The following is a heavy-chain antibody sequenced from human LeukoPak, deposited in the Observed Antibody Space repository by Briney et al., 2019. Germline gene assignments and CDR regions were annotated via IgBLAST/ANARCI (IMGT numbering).Heavy chain of an antibody. V-gene: IGHV4-39*07. Sequence: SETLSLTCTVSGGSISSSSYYWGWIRQPPGKGLEWIGSIYYSGSTYYNPSLKSRVTISVDTSKNQFSLKLSSVTAADTAVYYCARARYSSGWYLFDYWGQGTLVTVSS. CDR3: ARARYSSGWYLFDY. CDR1: GGSISSSSYY. CDR2: IYYSGST. D-gene: IGHD6-19*01. J-gene: IGHJ4*02.